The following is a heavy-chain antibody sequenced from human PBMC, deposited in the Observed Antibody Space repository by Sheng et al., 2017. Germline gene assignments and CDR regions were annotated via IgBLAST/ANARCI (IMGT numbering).Heavy chain of an antibody. CDR1: GGTFTRHA. Sequence: QVHLVQSGAEVKRPGSSVKVSCKGSGGTFTRHALSWVRQAPGQGLEWLGWIVPMFGTTKYAQNFQGRVTITADESTSTAYMELTSLKSGDTAVYYCATDPGGPLGPWGQGTLVTVSS. CDR3: ATDPGGPLGP. V-gene: IGHV1-69*13. CDR2: IVPMFGTT. J-gene: IGHJ5*02.